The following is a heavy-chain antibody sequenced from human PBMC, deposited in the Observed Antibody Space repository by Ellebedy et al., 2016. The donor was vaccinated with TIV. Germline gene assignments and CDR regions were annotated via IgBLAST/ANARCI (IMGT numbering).Heavy chain of an antibody. J-gene: IGHJ4*02. CDR2: ISYDGSNK. CDR3: ARALRITIFGVVIKRDAYFDY. D-gene: IGHD3-3*01. Sequence: GGSLRLSXAVSGFTFSSYAMHWVRQAPGKGLEWVAVISYDGSNKYYADSVKGRFTISRDNSKNTLYLQMNSLRAEDTAVYYCARALRITIFGVVIKRDAYFDYWGQGTLVTVSS. CDR1: GFTFSSYA. V-gene: IGHV3-30-3*01.